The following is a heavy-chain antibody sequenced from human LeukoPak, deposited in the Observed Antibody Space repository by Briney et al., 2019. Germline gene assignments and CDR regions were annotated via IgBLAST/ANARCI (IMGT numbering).Heavy chain of an antibody. V-gene: IGHV3-9*03. D-gene: IGHD3-10*01. CDR1: GFTFDDYA. CDR3: AKGPGAYYYGSGRFDP. Sequence: GGSLRLSCAASGFTFDDYAMHWVRQAPGKGLEWVSGISWNSGSIGYADSVKGRFTISRDNAKNSLYLQMNSLRAGDMALYYCAKGPGAYYYGSGRFDPWGQGTLVTVSS. CDR2: ISWNSGSI. J-gene: IGHJ5*02.